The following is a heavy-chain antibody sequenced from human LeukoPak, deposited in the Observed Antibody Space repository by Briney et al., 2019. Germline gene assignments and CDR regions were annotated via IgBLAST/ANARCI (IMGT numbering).Heavy chain of an antibody. D-gene: IGHD1-26*01. Sequence: SETLSLTCTASGGSISSYYWSWIRQPPGKGLEWIGYIYYSGSTNYNPSLKSRVTISVDTSKNQFSLKLSSVTAADTAVYYCARDLRYSGSYYPEAAFDYWGQGTLVTVSS. CDR1: GGSISSYY. CDR3: ARDLRYSGSYYPEAAFDY. J-gene: IGHJ4*02. CDR2: IYYSGST. V-gene: IGHV4-59*01.